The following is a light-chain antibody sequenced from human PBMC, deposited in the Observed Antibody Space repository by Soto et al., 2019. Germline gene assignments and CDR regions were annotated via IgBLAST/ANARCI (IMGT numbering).Light chain of an antibody. V-gene: IGLV2-14*03. CDR2: DVS. J-gene: IGLJ1*01. CDR1: SSDVGGYNY. Sequence: QSVLTQPASVSGSPGQSIAISCTGTSSDVGGYNYVSWYQHHPGKAPTLVIYDVSNRPSGVSNRFSGSKSGNTASLTISGLQAEDEAAYYCSSYTISSTYVFGTGTKVTVL. CDR3: SSYTISSTYV.